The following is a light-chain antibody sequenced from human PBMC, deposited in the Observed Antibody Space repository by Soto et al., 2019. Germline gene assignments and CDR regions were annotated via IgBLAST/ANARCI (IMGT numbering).Light chain of an antibody. Sequence: EIVMTQSPATLSVSPGERATLSCRASQSVSSNLAWYQQKPGQAPRLLIYGASTRATGIPARFSGSGSGTEFTLTISSLQSEDFAVYYCQQANNGPRTFGQRTKV. V-gene: IGKV3-15*01. CDR1: QSVSSN. CDR2: GAS. CDR3: QQANNGPRT. J-gene: IGKJ1*01.